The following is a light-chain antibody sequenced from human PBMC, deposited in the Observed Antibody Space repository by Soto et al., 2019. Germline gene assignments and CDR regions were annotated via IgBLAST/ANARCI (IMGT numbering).Light chain of an antibody. V-gene: IGKV3-15*01. CDR2: GAS. CDR3: QQYHTWPIT. Sequence: EIVLTQSPGTLSLSPGERATLSCRASQSVSGSYLAWYQHKPGQAPRLLISGASTGATGIPARFSGSGSGTEFTLTISSLQSEDCAIYYCQQYHTWPITFGGGTKVDIK. J-gene: IGKJ4*01. CDR1: QSVSGSY.